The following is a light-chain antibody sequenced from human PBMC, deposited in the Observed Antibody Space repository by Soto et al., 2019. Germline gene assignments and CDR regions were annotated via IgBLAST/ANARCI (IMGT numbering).Light chain of an antibody. CDR3: QQYNSYPLT. Sequence: DIQMTQSPSSLSESVGDRVTTTCLASQSISSWLAWYQQKPGKAPKLLIYDASSLESGVPSRFSGSGSGTEFTLTISSLQPDDFATYYCQQYNSYPLTFGGGTKVDI. V-gene: IGKV1-5*01. J-gene: IGKJ4*01. CDR2: DAS. CDR1: QSISSW.